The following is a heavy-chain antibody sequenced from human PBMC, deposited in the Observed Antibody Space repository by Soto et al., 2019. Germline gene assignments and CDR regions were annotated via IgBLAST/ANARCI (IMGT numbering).Heavy chain of an antibody. V-gene: IGHV3-21*06. CDR2: RSSSTSYV. CDR1: GFPFSRYG. D-gene: IGHD2-2*01. CDR3: ARDPSEGRVGNWFES. Sequence: GSVRLDCAASGFPFSRYGVNCLRQAAGKGLEWVASRSSSTSYVYYADSVKGRFSTSRDNAKNILYLEMYGLRTEDTAVYYCARDPSEGRVGNWFESW. J-gene: IGHJ5*01.